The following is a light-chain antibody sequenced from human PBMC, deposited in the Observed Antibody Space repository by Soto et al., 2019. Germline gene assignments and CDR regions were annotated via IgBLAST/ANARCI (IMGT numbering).Light chain of an antibody. CDR1: QDISNY. V-gene: IGKV1-33*01. CDR3: QHVASLPHS. Sequence: DILMTQSPSSLSASVGDTVTITCQARQDISNYLNWYQQQQGKAHNLLIYDASNLETGVPSRFSASGSGTEFTLTIGSLQPEDFATYYCQHVASLPHSFDQGTNLGIK. J-gene: IGKJ2*03. CDR2: DAS.